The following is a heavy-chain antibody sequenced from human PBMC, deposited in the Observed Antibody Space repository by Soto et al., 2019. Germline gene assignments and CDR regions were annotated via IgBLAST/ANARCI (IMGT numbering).Heavy chain of an antibody. Sequence: GGSLRLSCAASGFTFSSYSMNWVRQAPGKGLEWVSSISSSSSYIYYADSVKGRFTISRDNAKNSLYLQMNSLRAEDTAVYYCARDLGGYFDWLGYFDYWGQGTLVTASS. CDR1: GFTFSSYS. CDR2: ISSSSSYI. CDR3: ARDLGGYFDWLGYFDY. D-gene: IGHD3-9*01. V-gene: IGHV3-21*01. J-gene: IGHJ4*02.